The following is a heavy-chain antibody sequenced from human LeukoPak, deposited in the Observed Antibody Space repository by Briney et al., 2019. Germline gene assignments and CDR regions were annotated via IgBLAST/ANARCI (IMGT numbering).Heavy chain of an antibody. CDR2: ISGSGATT. CDR1: GFTFATYA. J-gene: IGHJ4*02. D-gene: IGHD5-12*01. Sequence: PGGSLRLSCAASGFTFATYALTWVRQAPGKGLEWVSAISGSGATTFYADSVKGRFTVYRDNSKNTLYLQMNSLRAEDTAVFYCARGRGGLRYIDYWGQGTLVTVSS. CDR3: ARGRGGLRYIDY. V-gene: IGHV3-23*01.